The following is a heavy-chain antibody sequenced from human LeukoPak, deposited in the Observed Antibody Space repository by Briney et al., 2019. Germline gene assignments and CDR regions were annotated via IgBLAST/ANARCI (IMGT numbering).Heavy chain of an antibody. CDR3: ARAYYYDSSGYLYYFDY. Sequence: GESLKISCKGSGYSFTSYWIGWVRQMPGKGLEWMGIIYPGHSDTRYSPSFQGQVTISADKSISTAYLQWSSLKASDTAMYYCARAYYYDSSGYLYYFDYWGQGTLVTVSS. CDR1: GYSFTSYW. V-gene: IGHV5-51*01. J-gene: IGHJ4*02. CDR2: IYPGHSDT. D-gene: IGHD3-22*01.